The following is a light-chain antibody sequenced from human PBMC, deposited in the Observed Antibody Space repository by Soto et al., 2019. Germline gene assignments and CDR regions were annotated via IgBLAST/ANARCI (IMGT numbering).Light chain of an antibody. Sequence: QPVLTQSSSASASLGSSVKLTCTLSSGHSTYIIAWHQQQPGKAPLYLMKLEGSGSYNKASGIPDRFSGSSSGADRYLTISNLLFEDEADYYCETWDTNVVVFGGGTKLTVL. J-gene: IGLJ2*01. V-gene: IGLV4-60*02. CDR2: LEGSGSY. CDR3: ETWDTNVVV. CDR1: SGHSTYI.